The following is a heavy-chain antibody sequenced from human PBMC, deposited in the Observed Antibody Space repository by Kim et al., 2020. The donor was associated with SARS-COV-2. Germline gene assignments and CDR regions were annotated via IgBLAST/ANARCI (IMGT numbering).Heavy chain of an antibody. J-gene: IGHJ4*02. D-gene: IGHD6-19*01. Sequence: VSVKSRITINRDTAKNQCSLQVNCVRPEETAVYYCARERRIAVAGTSLDYWGQGTLVTVSS. V-gene: IGHV6-1*01. CDR3: ARERRIAVAGTSLDY.